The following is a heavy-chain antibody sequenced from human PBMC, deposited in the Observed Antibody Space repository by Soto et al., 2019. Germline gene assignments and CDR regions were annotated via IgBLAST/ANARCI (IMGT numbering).Heavy chain of an antibody. CDR3: ARGGYDYSKPFDY. Sequence: EVQLVESGGGLVQPGGSLRLSCAASGFTFNRYWMKWVRQAPGKGLEWMGNINQDGSEKHYVYSVEGRFNSSRDNAKASVYLQMNRLKAQDTAMYNCARGGYDYSKPFDYWGQGTLVTVSS. V-gene: IGHV3-7*04. D-gene: IGHD4-4*01. CDR2: INQDGSEK. CDR1: GFTFNRYW. J-gene: IGHJ4*02.